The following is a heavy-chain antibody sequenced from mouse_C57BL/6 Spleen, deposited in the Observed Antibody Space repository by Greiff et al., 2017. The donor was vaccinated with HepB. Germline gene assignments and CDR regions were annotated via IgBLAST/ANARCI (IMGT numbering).Heavy chain of an antibody. D-gene: IGHD1-1*01. Sequence: EVQLQQSGPELVKPGASVKISCKASGYTFTDYYMNWVKQSHGKSLEWIGDINPNNGGTSYNQKFKGKATLTVDKSSSTAYMEIRSLTSEDSAVYYCARRGITTPFDYWGQGTTLTVSS. CDR2: INPNNGGT. CDR1: GYTFTDYY. V-gene: IGHV1-26*01. CDR3: ARRGITTPFDY. J-gene: IGHJ2*01.